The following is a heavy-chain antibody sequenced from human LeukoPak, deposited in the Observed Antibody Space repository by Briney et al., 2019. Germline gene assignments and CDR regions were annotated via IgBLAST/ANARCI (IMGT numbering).Heavy chain of an antibody. CDR1: GFTFSSYA. Sequence: PGGSLRLSCAASGFTFSSYAMRWVRQAPGKGLEWVSSISSSGTGTYHADSVKGRFTISRDNSKNTVYLQMNSLRAEDTAVYYCAKDSGNSGWYVDNWGQGTLVTVSS. J-gene: IGHJ4*02. D-gene: IGHD6-19*01. V-gene: IGHV3-23*01. CDR2: ISSSGTGT. CDR3: AKDSGNSGWYVDN.